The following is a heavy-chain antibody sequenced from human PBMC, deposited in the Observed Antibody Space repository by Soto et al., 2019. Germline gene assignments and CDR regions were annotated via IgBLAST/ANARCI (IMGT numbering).Heavy chain of an antibody. CDR2: VGGSGSST. D-gene: IGHD2-15*01. CDR1: GFTFSTYV. Sequence: GGSLRLSCAASGFTFSTYVMSWVRQAPEKGLEWVSSVGGSGSSTYYADSVKGRFTISGDNSMNTLYLQMDSLRVDDAAVYYCAKVLRDGLRTYDSWGQGTLVTVSS. V-gene: IGHV3-23*01. CDR3: AKVLRDGLRTYDS. J-gene: IGHJ4*02.